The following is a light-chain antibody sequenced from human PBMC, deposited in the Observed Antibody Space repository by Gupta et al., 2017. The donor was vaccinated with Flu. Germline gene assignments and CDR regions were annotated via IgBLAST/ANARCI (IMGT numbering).Light chain of an antibody. CDR1: QSVSSSY. CDR3: QQYSRSSWT. J-gene: IGKJ1*01. CDR2: GAT. V-gene: IGKV3-20*01. Sequence: EIMLTQFPGTLYVSPGERATLSCRASQSVSSSYLAWYQQIPGQASRLLLYGATSRATGIPGRFSGSGSGTDFTLTISRLEAEDFAVYYCQQYSRSSWTFGRGTKVEIK.